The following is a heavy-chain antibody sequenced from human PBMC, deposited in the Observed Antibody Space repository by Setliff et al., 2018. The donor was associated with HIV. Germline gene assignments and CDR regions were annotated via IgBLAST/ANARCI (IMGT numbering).Heavy chain of an antibody. CDR3: ARAGVYYYSSGYCIDY. J-gene: IGHJ4*02. D-gene: IGHD3-22*01. Sequence: PGGSLRLSCAASGFTFSSYAMSWVRQAPGRGLEWVSSISSTGSHIDYIDSLKGRFTISRDNAKNSLYLQMNSLRAEDTAVYYCARAGVYYYSSGYCIDYWGQGTLVTVSS. CDR1: GFTFSSYA. CDR2: ISSTGSHI. V-gene: IGHV3-21*04.